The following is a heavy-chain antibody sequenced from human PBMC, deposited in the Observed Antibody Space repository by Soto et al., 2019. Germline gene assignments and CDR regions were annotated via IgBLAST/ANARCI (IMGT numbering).Heavy chain of an antibody. D-gene: IGHD6-13*01. V-gene: IGHV4-59*01. J-gene: IGHJ4*02. CDR2: IYYSGST. Sequence: SETLSLTCTVSGGSISSYYWSWIRQPPGKGLEWIGYIYYSGSTNCNPSLKSRVTISVDTSKNQFSLKLSSVTAADTAVYYCARENTAAGTFDYWGQGTLVTVSS. CDR1: GGSISSYY. CDR3: ARENTAAGTFDY.